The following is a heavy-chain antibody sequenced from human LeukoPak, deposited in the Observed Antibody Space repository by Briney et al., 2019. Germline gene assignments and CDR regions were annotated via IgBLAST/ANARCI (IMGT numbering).Heavy chain of an antibody. Sequence: ASVKVSCKASGYTFTGYYMHWVRQAPGQGLEWMGWINPNSGGTNYAQKFQGRVTMTRDTSISTAYMELSRLRSDDTAVYYCARFLPGRIDIVVVPAAPRFDPWGQGTLVTVSS. V-gene: IGHV1-2*02. J-gene: IGHJ5*02. D-gene: IGHD2-2*01. CDR3: ARFLPGRIDIVVVPAAPRFDP. CDR2: INPNSGGT. CDR1: GYTFTGYY.